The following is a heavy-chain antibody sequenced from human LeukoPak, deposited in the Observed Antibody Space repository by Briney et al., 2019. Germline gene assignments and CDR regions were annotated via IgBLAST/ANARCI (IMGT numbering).Heavy chain of an antibody. J-gene: IGHJ6*02. D-gene: IGHD3-3*01. CDR3: ARATRPNDFWSGYWYYYYGMDV. CDR1: GFTFGSYA. Sequence: GGSLRLSCAASGFTFGSYAMHWVRQAPGKGLEWVAVISYDGSNKYYADSVKGRFTISRDNSKNTLYLQMNSLRAEDTAVYYCARATRPNDFWSGYWYYYYGMDVWGQGTTVTVSS. V-gene: IGHV3-30*04. CDR2: ISYDGSNK.